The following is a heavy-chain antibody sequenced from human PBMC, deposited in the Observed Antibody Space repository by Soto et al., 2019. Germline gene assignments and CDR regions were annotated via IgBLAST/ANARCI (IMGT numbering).Heavy chain of an antibody. Sequence: PSETLSLTCTVSGGSISSYYWSWIRQPPGKGLEWIGYMYYSGSTNYNPSLKSRVTISVDTSKNQFSLKLSSVTAADTAVYYCARVSEQGLGPPIYYYYYMDVWGKGTTVTVSS. CDR2: MYYSGST. CDR3: ARVSEQGLGPPIYYYYYMDV. J-gene: IGHJ6*03. V-gene: IGHV4-59*08. CDR1: GGSISSYY. D-gene: IGHD7-27*01.